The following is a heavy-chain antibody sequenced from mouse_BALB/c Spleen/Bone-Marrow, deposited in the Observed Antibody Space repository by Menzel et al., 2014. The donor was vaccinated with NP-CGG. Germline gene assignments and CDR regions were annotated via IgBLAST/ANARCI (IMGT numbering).Heavy chain of an antibody. Sequence: VQLQQSGAELVRPGTSVKVSCKASGHAFTNYLIEWVKQRPVQGLEWIGVINPGSGGANYNAKFKGKATLTADKSSSTAYMQLSSLTSDGSAVYFCAREWTARAVDYWGQGTTLTVSS. J-gene: IGHJ2*01. CDR3: AREWTARAVDY. D-gene: IGHD3-2*01. V-gene: IGHV1-54*01. CDR2: INPGSGGA. CDR1: GHAFTNYL.